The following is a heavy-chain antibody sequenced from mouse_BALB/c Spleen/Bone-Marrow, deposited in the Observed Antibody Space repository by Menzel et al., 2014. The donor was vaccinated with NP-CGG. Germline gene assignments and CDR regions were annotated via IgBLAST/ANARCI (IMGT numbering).Heavy chain of an antibody. D-gene: IGHD2-1*01. CDR1: GYSFTNYW. CDR3: AKYGNPFDY. Sequence: QVQLQQSGAELVRPGASVKLSCKASGYSFTNYWMNWMKQRPGQGLEWIGMINPSDSVTRLNQKFKDKATLTVDKSSSTAYMQLSCPASEDSAVYYCAKYGNPFDYWCQGSTLPVSS. J-gene: IGHJ2*01. CDR2: INPSDSVT. V-gene: IGHV1S82*01.